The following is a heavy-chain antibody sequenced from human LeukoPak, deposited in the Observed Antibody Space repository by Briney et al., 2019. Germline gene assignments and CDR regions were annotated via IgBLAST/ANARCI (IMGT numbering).Heavy chain of an antibody. CDR1: GGSINNYY. J-gene: IGHJ4*02. CDR2: IYYTGNT. Sequence: PSETLSLTCTVSGGSINNYYWNWIRQPPGKGLEWIGYIYYTGNTNYNPSLKSRVTISVDTSKNQFSLKLSSVTAADTAVYYCARLSRLWFGELSKIYFDYWGQGTLVTVSS. V-gene: IGHV4-59*12. CDR3: ARLSRLWFGELSKIYFDY. D-gene: IGHD3-10*01.